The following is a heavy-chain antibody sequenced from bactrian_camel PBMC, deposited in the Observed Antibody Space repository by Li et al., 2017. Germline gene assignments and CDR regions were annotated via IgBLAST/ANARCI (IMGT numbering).Heavy chain of an antibody. V-gene: IGHV3S1*01. CDR1: GFTFSSYA. D-gene: IGHD2*01. Sequence: HVQLVESGGGLVQPGGSLSVSCAASGFTFSSYAMHWVRQAPGKGLEWVAGLSTSGVDTYYALPVKGRFTISRDNAKNTLYLQLSSLKIEDTAMYYCAKGGSWVIHEKDYWGQGTQVTVS. CDR2: LSTSGVDT. CDR3: AKGGSWVIHEKDY. J-gene: IGHJ4*01.